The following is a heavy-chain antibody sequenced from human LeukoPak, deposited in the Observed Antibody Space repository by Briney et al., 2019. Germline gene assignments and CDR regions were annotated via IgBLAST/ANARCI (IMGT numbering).Heavy chain of an antibody. D-gene: IGHD4-17*01. CDR1: GYTFTSYD. Sequence: GASVKVSCKASGYTFTSYDINWVRQATGRGLEWMGWMNPNSGNTGYAQKFQGRVTMTRNTSISTAYMELSSLRSEDTAVYYCARPATDYGDYAVDYWGQGTLVTVSS. CDR2: MNPNSGNT. V-gene: IGHV1-8*01. CDR3: ARPATDYGDYAVDY. J-gene: IGHJ4*02.